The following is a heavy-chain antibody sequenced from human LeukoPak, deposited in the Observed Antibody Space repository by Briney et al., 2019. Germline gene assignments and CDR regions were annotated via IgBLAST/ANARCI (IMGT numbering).Heavy chain of an antibody. D-gene: IGHD1-26*01. Sequence: SETLSLTCTVSGGSISSGGFYWGWFRQPPGRGLEWIGSIFYTGSTYYNPSLKSRVSISVDTSKNQFSLKLSSVTAADTAVYYCARLRETLDYWGQGTLVTASS. V-gene: IGHV4-39*01. J-gene: IGHJ4*02. CDR2: IFYTGST. CDR1: GGSISSGGFY. CDR3: ARLRETLDY.